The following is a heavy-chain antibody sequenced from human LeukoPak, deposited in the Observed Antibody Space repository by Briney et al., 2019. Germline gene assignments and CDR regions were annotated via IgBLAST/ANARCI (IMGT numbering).Heavy chain of an antibody. V-gene: IGHV4-61*02. Sequence: SETLSLTCTVSGGSISSSGYYWSWIRQPAGKGLEWIGRIYTSGSTNYNPSLKSRVTISVDTSKNQFSLKLSSVTAADTAVYYCARDLSADYDILTGYYREMDVWGKGTTVTISS. CDR2: IYTSGST. CDR3: ARDLSADYDILTGYYREMDV. D-gene: IGHD3-9*01. J-gene: IGHJ6*04. CDR1: GGSISSSGYY.